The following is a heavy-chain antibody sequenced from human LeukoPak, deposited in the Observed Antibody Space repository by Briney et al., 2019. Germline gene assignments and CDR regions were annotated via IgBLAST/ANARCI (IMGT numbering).Heavy chain of an antibody. J-gene: IGHJ4*02. CDR3: AKGERGGYGPKFDY. CDR1: GFTFTDHY. Sequence: KTGGSLRLSCAASGFTFTDHYMSWVRQAPGKGLEWVSYISSGGDIIYYADSVKGRFTISRDNSKNTLYLQMNSLRAEDTAVYYCAKGERGGYGPKFDYWGQGTLVTVSS. V-gene: IGHV3-11*04. D-gene: IGHD5-12*01. CDR2: ISSGGDII.